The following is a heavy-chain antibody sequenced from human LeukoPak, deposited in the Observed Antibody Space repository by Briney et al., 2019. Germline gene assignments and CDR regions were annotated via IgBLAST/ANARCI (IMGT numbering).Heavy chain of an antibody. V-gene: IGHV4-34*01. D-gene: IGHD3-10*01. J-gene: IGHJ5*02. CDR1: GGSFSGYY. CDR3: VRGRRLGSYYLPRGFDP. CDR2: INHSGST. Sequence: SETLSLTCAVYGGSFSGYYWSWIRQPPGKGLEWIGEINHSGSTNYNPSLKSRVTISVDTSKNQFSLKLSSVTAADTAVYYCVRGRRLGSYYLPRGFDPWGQGTLVTVSS.